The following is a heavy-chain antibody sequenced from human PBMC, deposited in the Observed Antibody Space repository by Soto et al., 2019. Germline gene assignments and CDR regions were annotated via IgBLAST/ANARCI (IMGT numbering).Heavy chain of an antibody. CDR3: ASLPGAVAGAFDY. V-gene: IGHV4-59*08. D-gene: IGHD6-19*01. Sequence: PSETLSLTCTVSGGSISSYYWSWIRQPPGKGLEWIGYIYYSGSTNYNPSLKSRVTISVDTSKNQFSLKLSSVTAADTAVCYCASLPGAVAGAFDYWGQGTLVTVSS. CDR1: GGSISSYY. J-gene: IGHJ4*02. CDR2: IYYSGST.